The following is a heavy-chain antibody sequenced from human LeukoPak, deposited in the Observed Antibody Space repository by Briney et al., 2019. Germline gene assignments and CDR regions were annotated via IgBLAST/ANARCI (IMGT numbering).Heavy chain of an antibody. CDR2: ISSSSSYI. CDR1: GFTSSSYS. CDR3: ARDVVVAPFDY. D-gene: IGHD5-12*01. J-gene: IGHJ4*02. Sequence: GGSLRLSCAASGFTSSSYSMNWVRQAPGKGLEWVSSISSSSSYIYYADSVKGRFTISRDNAKNSLYLQMNSLRAEDTAVYYCARDVVVAPFDYWGQGTLVTVSS. V-gene: IGHV3-21*01.